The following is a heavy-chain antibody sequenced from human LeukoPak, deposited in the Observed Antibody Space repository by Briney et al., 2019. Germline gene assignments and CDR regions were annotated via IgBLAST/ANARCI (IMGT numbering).Heavy chain of an antibody. CDR3: AKMIAAAGPLDY. V-gene: IGHV4-4*07. Sequence: PSETLSLTCTVSGGSISSFFWSWIRQPAGKELEWIGRIYTSGSTNYNPSLKSRVTMSVDTSKNQFSLKLSSVTAADAAVYYCAKMIAAAGPLDYWGQGTLVTVSS. CDR1: GGSISSFF. D-gene: IGHD6-13*01. J-gene: IGHJ4*02. CDR2: IYTSGST.